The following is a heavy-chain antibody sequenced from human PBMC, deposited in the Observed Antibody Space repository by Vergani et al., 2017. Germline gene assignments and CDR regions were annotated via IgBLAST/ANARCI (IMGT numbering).Heavy chain of an antibody. J-gene: IGHJ4*02. V-gene: IGHV1-69*13. D-gene: IGHD3-22*01. CDR2: IIPICGTT. CDR1: GGTFSSNS. CDR3: AGSSGYYSYYFDF. Sequence: QGQLAQSGAEVKKPGSSVKVSCKASGGTFSSNSISWVRQAPGQGLEWMGRIIPICGTTSYAQKFQGRVTFLADESTSTAYMVLSSLRAEDTAVYYCAGSSGYYSYYFDFWGQGTLVTVSS.